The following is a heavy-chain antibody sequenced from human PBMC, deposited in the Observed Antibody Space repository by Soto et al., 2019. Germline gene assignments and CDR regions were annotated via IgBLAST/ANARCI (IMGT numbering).Heavy chain of an antibody. CDR3: ASPNCSSTSCYLDAFDI. CDR1: GGSISSSNW. Sequence: PSETLSLTCAVSGGSISSSNWWSWVRQPPGKGLEWIGEIYYSGSTNYNPSLKSRVTISVDKSKNQFSLKLSSVTAADTAVYYCASPNCSSTSCYLDAFDIWGQGTMVTVSS. V-gene: IGHV4-4*02. J-gene: IGHJ3*02. D-gene: IGHD2-2*01. CDR2: IYYSGST.